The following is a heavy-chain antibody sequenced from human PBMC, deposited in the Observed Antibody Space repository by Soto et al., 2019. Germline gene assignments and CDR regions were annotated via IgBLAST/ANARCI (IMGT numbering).Heavy chain of an antibody. V-gene: IGHV5-51*01. J-gene: IGHJ6*02. CDR2: IYPGGSDT. CDR1: GYSFTSYW. D-gene: IGHD6-6*01. Sequence: PGESLKISCKGSGYSFTSYWIGWVRQMPGKGLEWMGIIYPGGSDTRYSPSFQGQVTISADKSISTAYLQWSSLKASDTAMYYCARHLAASHYCYGMDVWGQGTTVTVSS. CDR3: ARHLAASHYCYGMDV.